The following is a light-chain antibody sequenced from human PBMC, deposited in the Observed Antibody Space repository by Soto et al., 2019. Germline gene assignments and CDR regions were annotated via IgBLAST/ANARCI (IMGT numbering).Light chain of an antibody. J-gene: IGKJ1*01. CDR2: GAS. Sequence: EIVLTQSPGTLSLSPGERATLSCRTSQSVNNNYLAWYQQKPGQAPRLLIYGASSSATGIPDRFRGSGSGTDFTLIISRLEPEDFAVYYCQQYGTSGTFGQGTKVEIK. V-gene: IGKV3-20*01. CDR1: QSVNNNY. CDR3: QQYGTSGT.